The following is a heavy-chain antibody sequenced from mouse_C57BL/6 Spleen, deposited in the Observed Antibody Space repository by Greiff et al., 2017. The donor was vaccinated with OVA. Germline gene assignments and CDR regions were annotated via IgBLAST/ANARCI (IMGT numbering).Heavy chain of an antibody. D-gene: IGHD2-1*01. J-gene: IGHJ2*01. CDR2: IDPNRGGT. Sequence: VQLKQPGDELVKPGDSVKLSCKASGYTFTSYWRHWVKQRPGRGLEWIGRIDPNRGGTKYNEKVKSKATLTVDKPSTTAYMQLSSLTSDDSSVYYCARLDPIYYGNGFDYWGQGTTLTVSS. CDR3: ARLDPIYYGNGFDY. CDR1: GYTFTSYW. V-gene: IGHV1-72*01.